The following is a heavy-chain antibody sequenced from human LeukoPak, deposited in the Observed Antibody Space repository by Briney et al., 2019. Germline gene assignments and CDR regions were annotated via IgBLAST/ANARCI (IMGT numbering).Heavy chain of an antibody. V-gene: IGHV3-30-3*01. J-gene: IGHJ4*02. CDR1: GFTFSSYA. Sequence: PGGSLRLSCAASGFTFSSYAMHWVRQAPGKGLEWVAVISYDGSNKYYADSVKGRFTISRDNSKNTLYLQMNSLRAEDTAVYYCVRSLSVADVDYFDYWGQGTLVTVSS. D-gene: IGHD6-19*01. CDR3: VRSLSVADVDYFDY. CDR2: ISYDGSNK.